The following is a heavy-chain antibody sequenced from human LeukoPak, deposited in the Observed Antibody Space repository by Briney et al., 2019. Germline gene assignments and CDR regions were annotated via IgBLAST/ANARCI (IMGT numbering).Heavy chain of an antibody. Sequence: SETLSLTCAVYGGSFSGYYWSWIRQPPGKGLEWIGEINHSGSTNYNPSLKSRVTISVDTSKNHFSLKLSSVTAADTAVYYCARHRNEYSATDYWGQGTLVTVSS. CDR3: ARHRNEYSATDY. V-gene: IGHV4-34*01. J-gene: IGHJ4*02. D-gene: IGHD6-6*01. CDR2: INHSGST. CDR1: GGSFSGYY.